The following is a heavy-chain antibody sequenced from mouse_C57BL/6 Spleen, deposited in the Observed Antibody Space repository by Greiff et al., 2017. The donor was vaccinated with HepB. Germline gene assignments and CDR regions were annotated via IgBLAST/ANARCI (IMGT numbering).Heavy chain of an antibody. V-gene: IGHV1-26*01. CDR1: GYTFTDYY. Sequence: EVQLQQSGPELVKPGASVKISCKASGYTFTDYYMNWVKQSHGKSLEWIGDINPNNGGTSYNQKFKGKATLTVDKSSSTAYMELRSLTSEDSAVYYCASWGDYDVLSPYAMDYWGQGTSVTVSS. J-gene: IGHJ4*01. CDR3: ASWGDYDVLSPYAMDY. CDR2: INPNNGGT. D-gene: IGHD2-4*01.